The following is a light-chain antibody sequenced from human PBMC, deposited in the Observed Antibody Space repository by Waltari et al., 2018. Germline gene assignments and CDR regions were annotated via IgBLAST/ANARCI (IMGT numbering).Light chain of an antibody. Sequence: SYELTQPPSVSMSPGQTASITCSGDKLGDQYACWYQQKPGQSPVLVIYQDTKRPSGIPGRFSGSNSGNTATLTISGTQAMDEADYYCQAWDSSTVVFGGGTKLTVL. J-gene: IGLJ2*01. CDR1: KLGDQY. CDR2: QDT. V-gene: IGLV3-1*01. CDR3: QAWDSSTVV.